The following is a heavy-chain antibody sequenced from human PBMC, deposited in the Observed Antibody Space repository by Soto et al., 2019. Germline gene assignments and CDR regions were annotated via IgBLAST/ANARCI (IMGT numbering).Heavy chain of an antibody. D-gene: IGHD5-12*01. CDR2: IVPIVDTS. Sequence: QVQLVQSGAEVRQPASSVKVSCKTSGGTFSSYAISWVRQAPGQGLEWMGGIVPIVDTSTYAQKFHGRVTITADESTSTVYMELSSLRSDDTAVYYWLRVVAIPGYPDNWVQGTLVTVSS. CDR1: GGTFSSYA. V-gene: IGHV1-69*12. J-gene: IGHJ4*02. CDR3: LRVVAIPGYPDN.